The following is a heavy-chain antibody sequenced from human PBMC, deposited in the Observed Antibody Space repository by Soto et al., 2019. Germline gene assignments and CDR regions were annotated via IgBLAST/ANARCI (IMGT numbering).Heavy chain of an antibody. J-gene: IGHJ4*02. CDR3: AHRVLRTVFGLVTTTAIYFDF. V-gene: IGHV2-5*02. Sequence: QITLNESGPTQVKPRQTLTLTCTFSGFSLTTSGVGVGWIRQSPGKAPERLALIYWDDDKRYSPSLKSRLTITKDTSKTHVVLTMADLDPADTATYYCAHRVLRTVFGLVTTTAIYFDFWGQGTPVAVSS. CDR2: IYWDDDK. D-gene: IGHD3-3*01. CDR1: GFSLTTSGVG.